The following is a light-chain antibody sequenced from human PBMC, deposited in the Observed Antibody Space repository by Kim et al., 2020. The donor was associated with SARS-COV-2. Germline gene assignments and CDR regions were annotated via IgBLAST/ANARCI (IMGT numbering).Light chain of an antibody. V-gene: IGLV2-14*03. Sequence: QSALTQPASVSGSPGQSITISCTGTSSDVSGYNYVSWYQQYPGKAPKLMIYDVFKRPSGVSNRFSGSKSGNTASLTISGLQAEDEADYYCTSYRSSGYVFGTGTKVTVL. CDR1: SSDVSGYNY. CDR3: TSYRSSGYV. CDR2: DVF. J-gene: IGLJ1*01.